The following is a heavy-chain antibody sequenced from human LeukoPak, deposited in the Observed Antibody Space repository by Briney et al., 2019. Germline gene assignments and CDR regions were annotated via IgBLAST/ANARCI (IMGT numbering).Heavy chain of an antibody. V-gene: IGHV4-59*01. CDR3: ARDLLYYDILTGLVVGPSTFDI. J-gene: IGHJ3*02. D-gene: IGHD3-9*01. Sequence: SETLSLTCTVSGGSISSYYWSWIRQPPGKGLEWIGYIYYSGSTNYNPSLKSRVTISVDTSKNRFSLKLSSVTAADTAVYYCARDLLYYDILTGLVVGPSTFDIWGQGTMVTVSS. CDR2: IYYSGST. CDR1: GGSISSYY.